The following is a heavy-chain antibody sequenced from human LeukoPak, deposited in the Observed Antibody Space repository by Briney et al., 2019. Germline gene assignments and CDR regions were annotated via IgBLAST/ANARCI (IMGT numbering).Heavy chain of an antibody. J-gene: IGHJ4*02. CDR3: ARNSLTYEYYFDY. CDR1: GFTFSNYW. D-gene: IGHD3-3*01. CDR2: IKQDGSEK. V-gene: IGHV3-7*01. Sequence: GGSLRLSGAASGFTFSNYWMSWVRQAPGKGLEWVANIKQDGSEKYYVDSVKGRFTISRDNAKNSLYLQMSSLRAEDTAVYYCARNSLTYEYYFDYWGQGTLVTVSS.